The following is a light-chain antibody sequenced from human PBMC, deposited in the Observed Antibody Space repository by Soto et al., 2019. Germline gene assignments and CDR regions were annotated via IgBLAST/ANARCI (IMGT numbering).Light chain of an antibody. CDR2: AAS. CDR3: QQRT. CDR1: QGISSY. J-gene: IGKJ3*01. Sequence: DIQLTQSPSFLSASVGDRVTITCRASQGISSYLAWYQQKPGKAPKLLIYAASTLQSGVPSRFSGSGSGKEFSLAISSLQLEDFATYSFQQRTFGPGTKVDIK. V-gene: IGKV1-9*01.